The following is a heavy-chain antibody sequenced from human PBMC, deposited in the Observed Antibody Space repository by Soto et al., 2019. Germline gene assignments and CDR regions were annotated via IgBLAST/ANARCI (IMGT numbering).Heavy chain of an antibody. CDR2: IYYTGST. Sequence: SETLSLTCTVSGGSINSYYCSWIRQPPGKGLRWIGFIYYTGSTNYNPSLKSRVTISVDTSKNQFSLKLSSVTAADTSVYYFARSDAIIPPSYYFDYWGQGTLVTVSS. J-gene: IGHJ4*02. CDR1: GGSINSYY. V-gene: IGHV4-59*01. D-gene: IGHD2-2*02. CDR3: ARSDAIIPPSYYFDY.